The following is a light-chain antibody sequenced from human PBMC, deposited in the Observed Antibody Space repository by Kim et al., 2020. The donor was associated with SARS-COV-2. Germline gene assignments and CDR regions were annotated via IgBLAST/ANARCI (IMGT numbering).Light chain of an antibody. V-gene: IGKV1-5*03. CDR3: QQYNTYRT. Sequence: DIQMTQSPSTLSASVGDRVTITCRASQSIYSWLAWYQQEPGKAPKLLIHKASSLESGVPSRFSGSGSGTEFTLTISSLQPDDFATYYCQQYNTYRTFGQGTKVDIK. CDR2: KAS. CDR1: QSIYSW. J-gene: IGKJ1*01.